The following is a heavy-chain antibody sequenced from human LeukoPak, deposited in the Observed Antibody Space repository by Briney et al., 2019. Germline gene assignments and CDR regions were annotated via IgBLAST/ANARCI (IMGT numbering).Heavy chain of an antibody. CDR3: ATSGGDYYYYSLDV. CDR1: GGTFSRYA. D-gene: IGHD3-10*01. Sequence: GSSVKVSCKASGGTFSRYAISWVRQAPGQGLEWMGGIIPVLGTTNYAQTFQNKVTITADESTSTTYMELSSLTSEDTAVYSCATSGGDYYYYSLDVWGKGTPVTISS. CDR2: IIPVLGTT. V-gene: IGHV1-69*01. J-gene: IGHJ6*03.